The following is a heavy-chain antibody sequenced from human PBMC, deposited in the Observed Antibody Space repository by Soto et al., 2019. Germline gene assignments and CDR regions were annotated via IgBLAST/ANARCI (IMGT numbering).Heavy chain of an antibody. J-gene: IGHJ5*02. Sequence: GGSLRLSCAASGFSLSTYSMNWVRQAPGKGLEWVSYISSSSSTIYYADSVKGRFTISRDNAKNSLYLQMNSLRTEDTAVYYCAGHPERIAQIGWFDPWGQGTLVTVSS. CDR3: AGHPERIAQIGWFDP. CDR1: GFSLSTYS. CDR2: ISSSSSTI. D-gene: IGHD6-13*01. V-gene: IGHV3-48*01.